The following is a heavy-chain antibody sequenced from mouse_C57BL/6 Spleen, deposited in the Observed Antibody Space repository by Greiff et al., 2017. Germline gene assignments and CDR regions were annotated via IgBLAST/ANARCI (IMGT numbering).Heavy chain of an antibody. J-gene: IGHJ4*01. CDR2: IHPSASDT. CDR3: AISTYDSNFYAMDY. V-gene: IGHV1-74*01. CDR1: GYTFNSYW. Sequence: VQLQQPGAELVKPGASVKVSCKASGYTFNSYWMHWVKQRPGQGLEWIGRIHPSASDTNYNQKFKGKATLTVDKSSSTAYMQLSSLTSEDSAVYYCAISTYDSNFYAMDYWGQGTSVTVSA. D-gene: IGHD2-5*01.